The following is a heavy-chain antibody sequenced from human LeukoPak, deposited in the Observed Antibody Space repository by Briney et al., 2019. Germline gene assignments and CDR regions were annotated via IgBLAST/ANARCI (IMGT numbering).Heavy chain of an antibody. CDR2: INHRGSS. CDR1: GESFSAYF. J-gene: IGHJ4*02. Sequence: SETLSLTCALYGESFSAYFWNWIRQAPGKPLEYIGEINHRGSSHYNPSLKTRVTLSVDTSKNQFSLKLTSVTAADTAVYFCARGSSFDGYCSAGACDVGYYDSWGQGTPVTVSS. D-gene: IGHD2-15*01. V-gene: IGHV4-34*01. CDR3: ARGSSFDGYCSAGACDVGYYDS.